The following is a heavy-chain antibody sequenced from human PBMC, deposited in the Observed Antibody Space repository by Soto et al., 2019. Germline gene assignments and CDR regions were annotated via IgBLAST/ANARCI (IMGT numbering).Heavy chain of an antibody. V-gene: IGHV3-30*18. J-gene: IGHJ2*01. Sequence: QVQLVESGGGVVQPGRSLRLSGAGSGFDFNNYGIQWVRQAPGKGLEWVAVVSHDGTAKIYADPVKGRFTISRDGSENMVYMQMDSLRVEATAVYYCAKEYSSVWSKWYFDLWGRGTLVTVSS. D-gene: IGHD6-19*01. CDR1: GFDFNNYG. CDR3: AKEYSSVWSKWYFDL. CDR2: VSHDGTAK.